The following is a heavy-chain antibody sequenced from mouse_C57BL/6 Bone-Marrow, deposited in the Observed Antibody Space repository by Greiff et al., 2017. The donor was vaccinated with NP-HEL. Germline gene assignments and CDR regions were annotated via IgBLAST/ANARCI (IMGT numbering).Heavy chain of an antibody. CDR1: GFTFSDYG. V-gene: IGHV5-15*01. D-gene: IGHD2-1*01. CDR2: ISNLAYSI. J-gene: IGHJ4*01. CDR3: ARGIYYGNPYYAMDY. Sequence: EVKLMESGGGLVQPGGSLKLSCAASGFTFSDYGMAWVRQAPRKGPEWVAFISNLAYSIYYADTVTGRFTISRENAKNTRYLEMSSLRSEDTAMYYCARGIYYGNPYYAMDYWGQGTSVTVSS.